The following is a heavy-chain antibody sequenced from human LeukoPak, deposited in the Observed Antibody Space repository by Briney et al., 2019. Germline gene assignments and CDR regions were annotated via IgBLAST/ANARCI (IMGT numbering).Heavy chain of an antibody. D-gene: IGHD3-16*02. CDR3: ARLPITFGGVIAN. J-gene: IGHJ4*02. V-gene: IGHV4-39*01. Sequence: SETLSLTCTVSGGSISSSSYYWGWIRQPPGKGLEWIGSIYYSGSTYYNPSLKSRVTISVDTSKNQFSLKLSSVTAADTAVYYCARLPITFGGVIANWGQGTLVTVSS. CDR2: IYYSGST. CDR1: GGSISSSSYY.